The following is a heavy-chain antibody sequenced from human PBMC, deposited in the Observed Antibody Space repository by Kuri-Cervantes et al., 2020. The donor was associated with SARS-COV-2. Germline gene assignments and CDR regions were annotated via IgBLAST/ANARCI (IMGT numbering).Heavy chain of an antibody. V-gene: IGHV4-59*01. CDR1: GGSISRYY. J-gene: IGHJ4*02. CDR3: ARGPSRGCSGGSCYWFYFDY. Sequence: SETLSLTCTVSGGSISRYYWSWIRQPPGKGLEWIGYIYYSGSTNYNPSLKSRVTISVDTSKNQFSLKLSSVTAADTAVYYCARGPSRGCSGGSCYWFYFDYWGQGTLVTVSS. D-gene: IGHD2-15*01. CDR2: IYYSGST.